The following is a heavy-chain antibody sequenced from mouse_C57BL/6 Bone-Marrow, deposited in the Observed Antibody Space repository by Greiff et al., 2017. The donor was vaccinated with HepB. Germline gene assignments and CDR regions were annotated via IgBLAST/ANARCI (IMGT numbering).Heavy chain of an antibody. D-gene: IGHD2-10*01. V-gene: IGHV14-4*01. Sequence: EVQLQQSGAELVRPGASVKLSCTASGFNIKDDYMHWVKQRPEQGLEWIGWIDPENGDTEYASKFQGKATITADTSSNTAYLQLSSLTSEDTAAYYCTPYYGRGSFAYWGQGTLVTVSA. CDR2: IDPENGDT. CDR3: TPYYGRGSFAY. J-gene: IGHJ3*01. CDR1: GFNIKDDY.